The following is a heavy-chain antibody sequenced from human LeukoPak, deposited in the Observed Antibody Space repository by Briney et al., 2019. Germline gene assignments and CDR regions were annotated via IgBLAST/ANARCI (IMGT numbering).Heavy chain of an antibody. CDR2: ISYDGSNK. CDR1: GFTFSSYA. CDR3: AKDMGQGHWNDPAGYYYYYGMDV. D-gene: IGHD1-1*01. V-gene: IGHV3-30*18. Sequence: GGSLRLSCAASGFTFSSYAMSWVRQAPGKGLEWVAVISYDGSNKYYADSVKGRFTISRDNSKNTLYLQMNSLRAEDTAVYYCAKDMGQGHWNDPAGYYYYYGMDVWGKGTTVTVSS. J-gene: IGHJ6*04.